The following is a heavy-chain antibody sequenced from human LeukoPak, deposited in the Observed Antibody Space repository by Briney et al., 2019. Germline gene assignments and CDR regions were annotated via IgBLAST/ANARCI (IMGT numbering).Heavy chain of an antibody. Sequence: GGSLRLSCAASGFTFSSYAMSWVRQAPGKGLEWLSYISSSGNTKYYADSVKGRFTISRDNAKNSLYLQMNSPRAEDTAVYYCARDHYYDSSGYTPAGDAFDIWGQGTMVTVSS. CDR1: GFTFSSYA. CDR3: ARDHYYDSSGYTPAGDAFDI. V-gene: IGHV3-48*04. J-gene: IGHJ3*02. D-gene: IGHD3-22*01. CDR2: ISSSGNTK.